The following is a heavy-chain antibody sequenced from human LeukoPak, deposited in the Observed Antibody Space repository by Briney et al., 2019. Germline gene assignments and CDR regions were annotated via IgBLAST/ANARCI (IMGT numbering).Heavy chain of an antibody. V-gene: IGHV4-31*03. CDR2: IYYSGST. Sequence: SETLSLTCTVSGGSISSGGYYWSWLPQHPGRALEWLGYIYYSGSTYYNPSLKSRVTISVDTSKNQFSLKLSSVTAADTAVYYCAAWVVTPNYFDYWGQGTLVTVSS. CDR1: GGSISSGGYY. CDR3: AAWVVTPNYFDY. J-gene: IGHJ4*02. D-gene: IGHD4-23*01.